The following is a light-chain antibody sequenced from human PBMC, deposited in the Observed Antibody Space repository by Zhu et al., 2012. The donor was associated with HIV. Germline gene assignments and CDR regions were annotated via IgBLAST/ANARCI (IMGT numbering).Light chain of an antibody. CDR1: QSIANNY. J-gene: IGKJ4*01. CDR3: QQYGSSPLT. Sequence: EIVLTQSPGTLSLSPRERATLSCRASQSIANNYLAWFQQEPGQAPTLLIYGASSRASAIPDRFNGSGSGTDFTLTITRLEPGDFAVYYCQQYGSSPLTFGGGTKIEIK. CDR2: GAS. V-gene: IGKV3-20*01.